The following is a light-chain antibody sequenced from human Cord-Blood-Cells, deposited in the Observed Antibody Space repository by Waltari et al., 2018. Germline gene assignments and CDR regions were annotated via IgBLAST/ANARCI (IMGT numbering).Light chain of an antibody. CDR2: EGS. CDR3: CSYAGSSTF. V-gene: IGLV2-23*03. J-gene: IGLJ1*01. Sequence: QSALTQPASVSGSPGQSITISCTGTSSDVGSYNLVSWYQQHPGKAPKLMIYEGSKRPSGVSNRFSGSKSGNTASLTISGLQAEDEADYYCCSYAGSSTFFGTGTKFTVL. CDR1: SSDVGSYNL.